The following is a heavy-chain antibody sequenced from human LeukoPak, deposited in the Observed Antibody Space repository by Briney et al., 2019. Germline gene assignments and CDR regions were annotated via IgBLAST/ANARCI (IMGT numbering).Heavy chain of an antibody. CDR3: ARAGGYGNYPSWFDP. J-gene: IGHJ5*02. CDR1: GFTFSSYG. CDR2: ISYDGSNK. D-gene: IGHD1-7*01. Sequence: ERSLRLSCAASGFTFSSYGMHWVRQAPGKGLEWVAVISYDGSNKYYADSVKGRFTISRDNSKNTLYLQMNSLRAEDTAVYYCARAGGYGNYPSWFDPWGQGTLVTVSS. V-gene: IGHV3-30*03.